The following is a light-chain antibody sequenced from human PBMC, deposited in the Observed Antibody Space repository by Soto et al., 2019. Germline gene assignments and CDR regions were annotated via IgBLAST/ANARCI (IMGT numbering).Light chain of an antibody. CDR3: MQPLQTPIT. CDR1: QSLLHSNGYNY. Sequence: DIVLTQSPLSLPVTPGEPASISCRSSQSLLHSNGYNYLDWYLQKPGQSPQVLIYLGSNRASGVPDRFSGSGSGTDFTLKISRVEAEDIGVYYCMQPLQTPITFGQGTRLEIK. J-gene: IGKJ5*01. V-gene: IGKV2-28*01. CDR2: LGS.